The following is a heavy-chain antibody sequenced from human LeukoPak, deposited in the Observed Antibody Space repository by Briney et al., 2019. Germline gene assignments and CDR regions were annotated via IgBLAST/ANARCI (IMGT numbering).Heavy chain of an antibody. CDR3: ARGGLGIARVYYYYGMDV. Sequence: AGGSLRLSCAASGFTFSSYAMRWVRQAPGKGLEWVSAISGSGGSTYYADSVKGRFTISRDNAKNSLYLQMNSLRAEDTAVYYCARGGLGIARVYYYYGMDVWGQGTTVTVSS. CDR2: ISGSGGST. D-gene: IGHD7-27*01. J-gene: IGHJ6*02. V-gene: IGHV3-23*01. CDR1: GFTFSSYA.